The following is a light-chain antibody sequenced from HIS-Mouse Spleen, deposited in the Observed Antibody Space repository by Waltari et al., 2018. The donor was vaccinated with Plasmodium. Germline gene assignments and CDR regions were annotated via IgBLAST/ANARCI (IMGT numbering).Light chain of an antibody. CDR3: QQYDNLLRFT. Sequence: DIQMTQSPSSLTASVGDRVTIPCQASQDISNYLNWYQQKPGKAPKLLIYDASNLETGVPSRFSGSGSGTDFTFTISSLQPEDIATYYCQQYDNLLRFTFGPGTKVDIK. CDR2: DAS. V-gene: IGKV1-33*01. J-gene: IGKJ3*01. CDR1: QDISNY.